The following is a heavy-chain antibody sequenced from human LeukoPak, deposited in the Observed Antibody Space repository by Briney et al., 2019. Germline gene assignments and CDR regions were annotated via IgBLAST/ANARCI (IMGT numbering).Heavy chain of an antibody. CDR3: ARDGYLVDDDAFDI. J-gene: IGHJ3*02. Sequence: GGSLRLSCAASGFTFSNYGMHWVRQAPGKGLEWVAVIWYDGSNKYYADSVKGRFTISRDNSKNTLFLQMNSLRAEDTAVYYRARDGYLVDDDAFDIWGQGTMVTVSS. CDR1: GFTFSNYG. V-gene: IGHV3-33*01. D-gene: IGHD2-15*01. CDR2: IWYDGSNK.